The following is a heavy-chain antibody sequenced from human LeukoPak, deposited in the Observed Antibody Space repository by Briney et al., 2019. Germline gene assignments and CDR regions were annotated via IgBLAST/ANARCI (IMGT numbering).Heavy chain of an antibody. V-gene: IGHV4-4*02. Sequence: PSETLSLTCAVSGVSISSSNWWNWVRQPPGKGLEWIGEIYHSGNTHYKPSLRSRLTISVDESKNQFSLTLSSVTAADTAVYYCATSVAKKFDYWGQGTLVTVSS. J-gene: IGHJ4*02. D-gene: IGHD5-12*01. CDR1: GVSISSSNW. CDR2: IYHSGNT. CDR3: ATSVAKKFDY.